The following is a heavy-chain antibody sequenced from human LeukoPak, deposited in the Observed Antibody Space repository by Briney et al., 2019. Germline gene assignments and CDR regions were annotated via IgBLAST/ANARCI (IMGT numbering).Heavy chain of an antibody. D-gene: IGHD3-10*01. CDR2: IYYSGST. CDR1: GGSISSYY. V-gene: IGHV4-59*01. Sequence: PSETLSLTCTVSGGSISSYYWSWIRQPPGKGLEWIGYIYYSGSTNYNPSLKSRVTISVDTSKNQFSLKLSSVTAADTAVYYCARAVGSGSYQTYYYYMDVWGKGTTVTISS. CDR3: ARAVGSGSYQTYYYYMDV. J-gene: IGHJ6*03.